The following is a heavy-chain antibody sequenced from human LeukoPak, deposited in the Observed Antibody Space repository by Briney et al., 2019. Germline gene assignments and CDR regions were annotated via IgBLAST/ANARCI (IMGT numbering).Heavy chain of an antibody. J-gene: IGHJ5*02. Sequence: ASVKVSCKASGYIFNTYGITWVRQAPGQGLEWMGWISAYNGNTNYAQKLQGRATMTTDTSTSTAYMELRSLRSDDTAVHYCARGGPLENWFDPWGQGTLVTVSS. CDR3: ARGGPLENWFDP. D-gene: IGHD5-24*01. CDR1: GYIFNTYG. CDR2: ISAYNGNT. V-gene: IGHV1-18*01.